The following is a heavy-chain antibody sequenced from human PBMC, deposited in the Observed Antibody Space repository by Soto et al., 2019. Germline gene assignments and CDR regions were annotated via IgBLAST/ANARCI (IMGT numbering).Heavy chain of an antibody. Sequence: EVHLLESGGGLVQPGGSLRLSCVGSGFTFSAHAITWVRQAPGKGLEWVSTLGTIGAFYADSVKGLFTISRDNSKNTVNLQMNSLRGEDTAIYYCARDLTTHDYWGQGTVVTVSS. CDR1: GFTFSAHA. V-gene: IGHV3-23*01. J-gene: IGHJ4*02. CDR3: ARDLTTHDY. CDR2: LGTIGA.